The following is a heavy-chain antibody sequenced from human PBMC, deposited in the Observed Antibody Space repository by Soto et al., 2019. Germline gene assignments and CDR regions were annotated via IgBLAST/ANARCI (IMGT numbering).Heavy chain of an antibody. J-gene: IGHJ4*02. CDR3: ARVLRGPTILGLANPTYY. CDR1: GYTFTNHG. CDR2: ISGYDGDT. D-gene: IGHD3-3*01. V-gene: IGHV1-18*01. Sequence: ASVKVSCKTSGYTFTNHGSIWMRQAPGQGLECMGWISGYDGDTIYVQKFQGRVTMTTDTSTSTAYMELRSLRSEDTAVYYCARVLRGPTILGLANPTYYWGKGSLVTVSS.